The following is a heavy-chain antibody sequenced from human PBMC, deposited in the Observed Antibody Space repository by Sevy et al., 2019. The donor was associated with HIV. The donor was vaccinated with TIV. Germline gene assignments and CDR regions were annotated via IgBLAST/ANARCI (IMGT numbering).Heavy chain of an antibody. CDR2: ISYDGSKK. V-gene: IGHV3-30*03. Sequence: GGSLRLSCAASGFTFSDYGMHWVRQAPGKGLEWVAVISYDGSKKHYVDSVKGRFSVSRDNSKNTLFLQMNRLRVEDTAVYYCARAHAYFYDNVGQDNWFDPWGQGTLVTVSS. CDR1: GFTFSDYG. CDR3: ARAHAYFYDNVGQDNWFDP. D-gene: IGHD2-15*01. J-gene: IGHJ5*02.